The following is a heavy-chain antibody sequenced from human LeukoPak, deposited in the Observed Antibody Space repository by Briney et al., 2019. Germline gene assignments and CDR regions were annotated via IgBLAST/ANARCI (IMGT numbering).Heavy chain of an antibody. CDR1: GFTFSSYW. CDR3: ANEKSTSNIDY. Sequence: PGGSLRLSCAASGFTFSSYWMYWVRQAPGKGLVWVSRINSDGSDTSFADSVQGRFTISRDNAKNTLYLQMNSLRAEDTAVYYCANEKSTSNIDYWGQGTLVTVSS. CDR2: INSDGSDT. J-gene: IGHJ4*02. D-gene: IGHD2-2*01. V-gene: IGHV3-74*01.